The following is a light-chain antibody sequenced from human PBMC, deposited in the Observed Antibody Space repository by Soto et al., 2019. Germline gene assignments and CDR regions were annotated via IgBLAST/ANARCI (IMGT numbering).Light chain of an antibody. Sequence: QSALTQPASVSGSPGQSITISCTGTSSDVGGYNYVSWYQQHPGKAPKLMIYEVNNRPSEVSNRFSGSKSGNTASLTISGLQPEDEADYYCNSYTSRYTFVLETGTKVTVL. V-gene: IGLV2-14*01. CDR3: NSYTSRYTFV. J-gene: IGLJ1*01. CDR2: EVN. CDR1: SSDVGGYNY.